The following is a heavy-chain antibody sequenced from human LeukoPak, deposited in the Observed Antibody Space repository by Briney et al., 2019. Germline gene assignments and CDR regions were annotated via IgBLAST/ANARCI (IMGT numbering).Heavy chain of an antibody. CDR2: INYSGNT. Sequence: SETLSLTCTVSGDSISSYYWSWIRRPPGKGLEWMGYINYSGNTNYNPSLKSRVTISVDTSKNQFSLRLTSVTAADTAVYYCAREGRQDYVYFDCWGQGTLVTVSS. CDR1: GDSISSYY. V-gene: IGHV4-59*01. CDR3: AREGRQDYVYFDC. J-gene: IGHJ4*02. D-gene: IGHD4-17*01.